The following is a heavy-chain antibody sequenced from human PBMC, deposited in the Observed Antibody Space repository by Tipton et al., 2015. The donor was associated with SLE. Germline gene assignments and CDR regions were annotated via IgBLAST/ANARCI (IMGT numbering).Heavy chain of an antibody. Sequence: TLSLTCTVSGDSITDSGYSWNWVRQHPGAGLEWIGYIHHSGRTDYNPSLRSRVTISRDTSKNQFSLNVSSVTAADTAVYYCARQHSGGAAGPRGQGSLLTVPS. CDR2: IHHSGRT. CDR1: GDSITDSGYS. D-gene: IGHD6-13*01. V-gene: IGHV4-31*03. CDR3: ARQHSGGAAGP. J-gene: IGHJ5*02.